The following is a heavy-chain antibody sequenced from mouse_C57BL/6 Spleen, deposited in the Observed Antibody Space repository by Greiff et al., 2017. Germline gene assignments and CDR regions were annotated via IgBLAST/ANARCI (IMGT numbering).Heavy chain of an antibody. V-gene: IGHV5-4*01. Sequence: EVKLVESGGGLVKPGGSLKLSCAASGFTFSSYAMSWVRQTPEKRLEWVATISDGGSYTYYPGNVKGRFTISRDNAKNNLYLQMSHLKSEDTAMYYCARDRRGIGLWYFDVWGTGTTVTVSS. CDR1: GFTFSSYA. CDR3: ARDRRGIGLWYFDV. CDR2: ISDGGSYT. J-gene: IGHJ1*03.